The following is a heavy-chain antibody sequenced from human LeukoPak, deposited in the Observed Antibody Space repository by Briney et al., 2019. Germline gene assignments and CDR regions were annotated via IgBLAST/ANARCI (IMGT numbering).Heavy chain of an antibody. D-gene: IGHD3-22*01. J-gene: IGHJ4*02. CDR3: AKELYPVAMTSSYFFDY. V-gene: IGHV3-23*01. Sequence: TGGSLRLSCAASGLTFSRHAMSWVPQAPGKGLEWVSAISCSGGSTYYADSVKGRFTISRDNSKKFLYLQMNSLRDEDMALYYCAKELYPVAMTSSYFFDYWGQGTLVTVSS. CDR1: GLTFSRHA. CDR2: ISCSGGST.